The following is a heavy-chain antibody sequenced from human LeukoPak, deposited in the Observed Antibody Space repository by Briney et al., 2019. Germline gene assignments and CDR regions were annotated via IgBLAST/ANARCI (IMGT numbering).Heavy chain of an antibody. CDR1: GLTFGDYA. Sequence: GGSLRLSCTASGLTFGDYAMSWFHKAPGQGLEWVGFIRSKARGGTTEYGASVKGRFTISRDDSKTIAQLQMNSLRTEDTAVYYCSRVRGHYYMDVWGKGTTVTVSS. J-gene: IGHJ6*03. CDR2: IRSKARGGTT. V-gene: IGHV3-49*03. D-gene: IGHD1-26*01. CDR3: SRVRGHYYMDV.